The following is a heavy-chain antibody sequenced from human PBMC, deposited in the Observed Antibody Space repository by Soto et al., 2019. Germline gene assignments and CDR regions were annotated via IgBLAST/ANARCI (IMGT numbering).Heavy chain of an antibody. Sequence: GASVKVSCKASGCTFSSYAISWVRQAPGQGLEWMGGIIPIFGTANYAQKFQGRVTITAAESTSTAYMELSSLRSEDTAVYYCARDVRRGVPAAIGFDPWGQGTLVTVSS. D-gene: IGHD2-2*01. V-gene: IGHV1-69*13. CDR1: GCTFSSYA. J-gene: IGHJ5*02. CDR3: ARDVRRGVPAAIGFDP. CDR2: IIPIFGTA.